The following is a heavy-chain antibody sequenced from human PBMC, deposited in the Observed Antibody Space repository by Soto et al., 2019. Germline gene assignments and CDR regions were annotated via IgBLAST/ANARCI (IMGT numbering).Heavy chain of an antibody. CDR3: AWGDCGGDCALAP. CDR1: GGTFSRYA. J-gene: IGHJ4*02. CDR2: IIPIFGTA. V-gene: IGHV1-69*13. D-gene: IGHD2-21*02. Sequence: ASVKFSCKASGGTFSRYAISWVRQAPGQGLEWMGGIIPIFGTANYAQKFQGRVTITADESTSTAYMELSSLRSEDTAVYYCAWGDCGGDCALAPWGQGTLVTVSS.